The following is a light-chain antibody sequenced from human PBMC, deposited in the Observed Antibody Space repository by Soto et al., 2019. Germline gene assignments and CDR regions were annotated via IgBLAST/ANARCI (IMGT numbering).Light chain of an antibody. CDR1: QSVGSY. J-gene: IGKJ2*03. Sequence: EIVLTQSPATLSLSPGDRVTLSCRASQSVGSYLAWYQQMPGQAPRLLIYGASNRATGIPARFSGSGSGTDFTLTISSLEPEDFAVYFCQNRDNWPPDASFGQGTRLEIK. CDR2: GAS. CDR3: QNRDNWPPDAS. V-gene: IGKV3-11*01.